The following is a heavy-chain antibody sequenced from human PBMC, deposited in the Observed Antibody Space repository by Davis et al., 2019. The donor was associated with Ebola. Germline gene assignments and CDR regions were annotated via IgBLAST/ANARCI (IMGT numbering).Heavy chain of an antibody. Sequence: SVKVSCKASEGTFSSFAVSWLRQAPGQGLEWMGGIIPMFRSPNYAQKFQGRVTITADESTSTAYMELSSLGSEDTAVYYCARGPTDPAGGWGQGTLVTVSS. CDR1: EGTFSSFA. J-gene: IGHJ4*02. CDR3: ARGPTDPAGG. CDR2: IIPMFRSP. V-gene: IGHV1-69*13. D-gene: IGHD3-16*01.